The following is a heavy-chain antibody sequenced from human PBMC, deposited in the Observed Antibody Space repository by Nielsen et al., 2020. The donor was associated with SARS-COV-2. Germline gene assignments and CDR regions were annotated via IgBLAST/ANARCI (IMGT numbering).Heavy chain of an antibody. CDR1: GGSISSYY. Sequence: SETLSLTCTVSGGSISSYYWSWIRQPPGKGLEWIGYIYYSGSTNYNPSLKSRVTISVDTSKNQFSLKLSSVTAADTAVYYCARGGSGQQLVHYYYYGMDVWGQGTTVTVSS. CDR2: IYYSGST. D-gene: IGHD6-13*01. V-gene: IGHV4-59*12. CDR3: ARGGSGQQLVHYYYYGMDV. J-gene: IGHJ6*02.